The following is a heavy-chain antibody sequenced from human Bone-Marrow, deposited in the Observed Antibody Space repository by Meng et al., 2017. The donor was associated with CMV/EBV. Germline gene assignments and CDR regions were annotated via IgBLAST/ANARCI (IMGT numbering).Heavy chain of an antibody. CDR1: GFTFSSYG. CDR3: AKDMKRITIFGVVITKYYYYYGMDV. CDR2: IRYDGSNK. Sequence: GESLKISCAASGFTFSSYGMHWVRQAPGKGLEWVAFIRYDGSNKYYADSVKGRFTISRDNSKNTLYLQMNSLRAEDTAVYYCAKDMKRITIFGVVITKYYYYYGMDVWGQGTTVTGSS. V-gene: IGHV3-30*02. D-gene: IGHD3-3*01. J-gene: IGHJ6*01.